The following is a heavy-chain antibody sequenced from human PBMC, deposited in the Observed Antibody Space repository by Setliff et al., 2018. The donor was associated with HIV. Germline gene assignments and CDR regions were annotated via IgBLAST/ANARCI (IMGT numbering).Heavy chain of an antibody. D-gene: IGHD2-21*01. Sequence: SETLSLTCYVTDDPISSYYWSWVRQPAGKGLEWIGRLYVSGDTNYNPSLKSRVTMSLDTSKKHFSLKLISVTAADQGVYYCARVPVAGANWFDPWGLGTLVTVSS. V-gene: IGHV4-4*07. CDR3: ARVPVAGANWFDP. CDR2: LYVSGDT. CDR1: DDPISSYY. J-gene: IGHJ5*02.